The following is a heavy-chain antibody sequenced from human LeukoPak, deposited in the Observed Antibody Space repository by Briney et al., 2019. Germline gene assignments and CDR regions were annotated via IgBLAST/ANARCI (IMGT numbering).Heavy chain of an antibody. CDR1: GGSISSYY. V-gene: IGHV4-4*07. Sequence: SETLSLTCTVSGGSISSYYWSWIRQPAGRGLEWIGSIYYSGSTYYNPSLKSRVTISVDTSKNQFSLKLSSVTAADTAVYYCARDQFIDLTYYYGSGNNWFDPWGQGTLVTVSS. D-gene: IGHD3-10*01. CDR3: ARDQFIDLTYYYGSGNNWFDP. CDR2: IYYSGST. J-gene: IGHJ5*02.